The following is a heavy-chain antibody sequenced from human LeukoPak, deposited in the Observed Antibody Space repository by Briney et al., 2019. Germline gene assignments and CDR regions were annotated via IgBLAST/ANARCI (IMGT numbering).Heavy chain of an antibody. J-gene: IGHJ4*02. CDR1: GFTFSSYT. D-gene: IGHD2-21*01. CDR2: ISSGGTFV. V-gene: IGHV3-21*01. CDR3: ATLGCAGENCPRAGRALGGY. Sequence: AGGSLRLSCTGSGFTFSSYTLPWVRQAPGKELEWVSSISSGGTFVFYADSATGRFTISRDNAGKFLYLQMDSLRAEDTAVYYCATLGCAGENCPRAGRALGGYWGQGTLVTVSS.